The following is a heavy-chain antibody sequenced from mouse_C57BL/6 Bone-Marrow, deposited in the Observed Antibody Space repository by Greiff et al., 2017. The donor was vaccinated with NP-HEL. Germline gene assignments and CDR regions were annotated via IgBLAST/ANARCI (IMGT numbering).Heavy chain of an antibody. J-gene: IGHJ4*01. V-gene: IGHV1-26*01. CDR3: AREGGDVYYYAMDY. Sequence: EVQLQQSGPELVKPGASVKISCKASGYTFTDYYMNWVKQSHGKSLEWIGDINHNNGGTSYNQKFKGKATLTVDKSSSTAYMELRSLTSEDSAVYYCAREGGDVYYYAMDYWGQGTSVTVSS. CDR1: GYTFTDYY. CDR2: INHNNGGT.